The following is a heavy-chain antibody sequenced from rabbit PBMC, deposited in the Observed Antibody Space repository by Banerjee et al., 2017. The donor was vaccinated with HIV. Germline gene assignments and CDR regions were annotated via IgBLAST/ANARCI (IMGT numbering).Heavy chain of an antibody. CDR3: ARDGAGYAGYGYGRL. D-gene: IGHD6-1*01. CDR2: IYAGSSDST. CDR1: GFSFSSSYW. Sequence: QEQLEESGGDLVKPEGSLTLTCTASGFSFSSSYWICWVRQAPGKGLEWIACIYAGSSDSTYYASWSKGRFTISSTSSSTVTLQMTSLTAADTATYFCARDGAGYAGYGYGRLWGPGTLVTVS. V-gene: IGHV1S45*01. J-gene: IGHJ4*01.